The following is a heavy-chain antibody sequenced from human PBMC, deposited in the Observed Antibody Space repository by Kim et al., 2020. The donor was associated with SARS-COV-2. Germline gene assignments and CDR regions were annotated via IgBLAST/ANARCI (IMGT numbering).Heavy chain of an antibody. CDR2: IWYDGSNK. CDR1: GFTFSSYG. CDR3: ARDRTYYYDSSGYYLGDDAFDI. V-gene: IGHV3-33*01. D-gene: IGHD3-22*01. Sequence: GGSLRLSCAASGFTFSSYGMHWVRQAPGKGLEWVAVIWYDGSNKYYADSVKGRFTISRDNSKNTLYLQMNSLRAEDTAVYYCARDRTYYYDSSGYYLGDDAFDIWGQGTMVTVSS. J-gene: IGHJ3*02.